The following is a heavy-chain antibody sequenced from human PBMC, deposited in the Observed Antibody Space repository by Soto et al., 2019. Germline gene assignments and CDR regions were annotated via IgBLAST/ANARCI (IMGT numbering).Heavy chain of an antibody. V-gene: IGHV1-2*04. CDR2: INPNSGGT. J-gene: IGHJ6*02. Sequence: ASVKVSCKASGGTFSSYTINWVRQAPGQGLEWMGWINPNSGGTNYAQKFQGWVTMTRDTSISTAYMELSRLRSDDTAVYYCAREGCSGGSCYSIYYYYGMDVWGQGTTVTVS. D-gene: IGHD2-15*01. CDR3: AREGCSGGSCYSIYYYYGMDV. CDR1: GGTFSSYT.